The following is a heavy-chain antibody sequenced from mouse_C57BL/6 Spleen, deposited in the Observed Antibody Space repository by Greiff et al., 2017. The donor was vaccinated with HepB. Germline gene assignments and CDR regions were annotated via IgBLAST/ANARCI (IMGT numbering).Heavy chain of an antibody. V-gene: IGHV1-50*01. J-gene: IGHJ4*01. CDR3: ARSFDYGGFPMDY. Sequence: QVQLQQPGAALVKPGASVKLSCKASGYTFTSYWMQWVKQRPGQGLEWIGEIDPSDSYTNYNQKFKGKATLTVDTSSSTAYMQLSSLTSEDSAVYYCARSFDYGGFPMDYWGQGTSVTVSS. CDR1: GYTFTSYW. D-gene: IGHD2-4*01. CDR2: IDPSDSYT.